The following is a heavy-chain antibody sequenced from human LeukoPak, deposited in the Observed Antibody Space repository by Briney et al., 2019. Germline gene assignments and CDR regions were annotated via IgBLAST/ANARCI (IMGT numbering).Heavy chain of an antibody. CDR2: IYHSGST. V-gene: IGHV4-38-2*02. CDR3: ARDPVLVGATPWDAFDI. D-gene: IGHD1-26*01. Sequence: SETLSLTCTVSGYSINSGYTWGWIRQPPGKGLEWIGYIYHSGSTYYNPSLKSRVTISVDRSKNQFSLKLSSVTAADTAVYYCARDPVLVGATPWDAFDIWGQGTMVTVSS. J-gene: IGHJ3*02. CDR1: GYSINSGYT.